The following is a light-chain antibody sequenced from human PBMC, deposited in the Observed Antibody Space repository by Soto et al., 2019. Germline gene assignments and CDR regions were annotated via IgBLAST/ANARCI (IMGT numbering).Light chain of an antibody. CDR1: QSVSSTY. CDR3: QQYGSSRWT. Sequence: EIVLTQSPDTLSLFPGERATLYCRASQSVSSTYLAWYQQKLGQAPRLLIFGASSRATGISDRFSGSGSGTDFTLTISRLEPEDFAVYYCQQYGSSRWTFGQGTKVDIK. J-gene: IGKJ1*01. CDR2: GAS. V-gene: IGKV3-20*01.